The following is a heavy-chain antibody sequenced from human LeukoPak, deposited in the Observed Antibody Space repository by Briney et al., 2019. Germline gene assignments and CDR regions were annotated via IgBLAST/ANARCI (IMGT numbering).Heavy chain of an antibody. CDR1: GFTFSSYG. D-gene: IGHD2-2*02. Sequence: GGSLRLSCAASGFTFSSYGMHWVRQAPGKGLEWVAFIRYDGSNKYYADSVKGRFTISRDNSKNTLYLQMNSLRAEDTAVYYCAKVPYCSTTSCYREPLDYWGQGTLVTVSS. CDR3: AKVPYCSTTSCYREPLDY. J-gene: IGHJ4*02. CDR2: IRYDGSNK. V-gene: IGHV3-30*02.